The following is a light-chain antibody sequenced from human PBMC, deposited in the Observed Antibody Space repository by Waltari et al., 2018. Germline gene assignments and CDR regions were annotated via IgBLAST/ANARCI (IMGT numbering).Light chain of an antibody. V-gene: IGLV2-14*01. J-gene: IGLJ1*01. CDR3: SSYTSSSTLAV. CDR2: EVS. Sequence: QSALTQPASVSGSPGQSITISCTGTSSDVDSYNYVSWYQQHPGKAPKLMISEVSNPPSGVSDRFSGSKSGTTASLTISGLQAEDEAVYFCSSYTSSSTLAVFGSGTKVTVL. CDR1: SSDVDSYNY.